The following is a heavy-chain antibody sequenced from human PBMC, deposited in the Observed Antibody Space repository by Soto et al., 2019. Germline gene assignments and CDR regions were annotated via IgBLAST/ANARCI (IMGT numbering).Heavy chain of an antibody. CDR3: ARDLGPRGYSYGTVDV. J-gene: IGHJ6*02. D-gene: IGHD5-18*01. Sequence: PGGSLRLSCAASGFTFSSYSMNWVRQAPGKGLEWVSSISSSSSYIYYADSVKGRFTISRDNAKNSLYLQMNSLRAEDTAVYYWARDLGPRGYSYGTVDVWGQGTTVTVSS. V-gene: IGHV3-21*01. CDR2: ISSSSSYI. CDR1: GFTFSSYS.